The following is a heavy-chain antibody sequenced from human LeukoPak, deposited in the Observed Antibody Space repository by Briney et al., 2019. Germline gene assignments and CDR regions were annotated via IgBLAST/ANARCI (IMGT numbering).Heavy chain of an antibody. CDR3: VRTRIAVAGALGY. CDR1: GGSFSGYY. V-gene: IGHV4-34*01. D-gene: IGHD6-19*01. J-gene: IGHJ4*02. Sequence: SETLPLTCAVYGGSFSGYYWSWIRQPPGKGPEWIGEINHIGSTNYKPSLKSRVTISVDTSKNQFSLKLSSVTAADTAVYYCVRTRIAVAGALGYWGQGTLVTVSS. CDR2: INHIGST.